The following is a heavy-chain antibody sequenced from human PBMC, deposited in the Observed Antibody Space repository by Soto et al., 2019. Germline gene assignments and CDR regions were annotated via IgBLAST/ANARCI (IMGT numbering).Heavy chain of an antibody. Sequence: QVQLQESGPGLLKPLETLSLTCTVSGVSLNSGHYYWVWIRQSPGKGLAWIASIYYDESTYYNPSLESRVTISTDKPKNRFSLTLKSVTAADTAVYYCGKVLIGATRHTDVDSWGQGALVTVSS. CDR1: GVSLNSGHYY. CDR2: IYYDEST. J-gene: IGHJ4*02. CDR3: GKVLIGATRHTDVDS. V-gene: IGHV4-39*01. D-gene: IGHD2-15*01.